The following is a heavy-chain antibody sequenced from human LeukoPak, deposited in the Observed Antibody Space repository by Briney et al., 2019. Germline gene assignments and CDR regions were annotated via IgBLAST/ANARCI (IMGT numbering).Heavy chain of an antibody. Sequence: GGSPRLSCAASGFTFSDYYMSWIRQAPGKGLEWVSYISSSGSTIYYADSVKGRFTISRDNAKNSLYLQMNSLRAEDTAVYYCARDDYPSGSLGMDVWGQGTTVTVSS. J-gene: IGHJ6*02. V-gene: IGHV3-11*01. D-gene: IGHD3-10*01. CDR1: GFTFSDYY. CDR3: ARDDYPSGSLGMDV. CDR2: ISSSGSTI.